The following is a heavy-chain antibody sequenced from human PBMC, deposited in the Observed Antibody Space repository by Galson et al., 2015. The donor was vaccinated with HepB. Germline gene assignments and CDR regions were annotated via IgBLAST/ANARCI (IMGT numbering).Heavy chain of an antibody. CDR1: GFTFSSYG. CDR2: IRYDGSNE. J-gene: IGHJ6*02. Sequence: SLRLSCAASGFTFSSYGMHWVRQAPGKGLEWVAFIRYDGSNEYYADSVKGRFTISRDNSKNTLYLQMNSLRAEDTAVYYCAKDGYLRYYYGMDVWGQGTTVTVSS. D-gene: IGHD5-12*01. V-gene: IGHV3-30*02. CDR3: AKDGYLRYYYGMDV.